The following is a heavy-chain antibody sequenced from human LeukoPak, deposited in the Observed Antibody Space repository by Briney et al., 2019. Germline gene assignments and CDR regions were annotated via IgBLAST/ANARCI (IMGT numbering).Heavy chain of an antibody. V-gene: IGHV3-48*04. CDR2: ISSSSTI. Sequence: GGSLRLSCAASGFTFSSYSMNWVRQAPGKGLEWVSYISSSSTIYYADSAKARFTTSRDNAKNSLYLQMNSLRAEDTAVYYCARVFHYPDYWGQGTLVTVSS. J-gene: IGHJ4*02. CDR1: GFTFSSYS. CDR3: ARVFHYPDY.